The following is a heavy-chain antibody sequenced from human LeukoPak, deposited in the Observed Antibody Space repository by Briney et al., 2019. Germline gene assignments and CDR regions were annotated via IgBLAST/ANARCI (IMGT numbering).Heavy chain of an antibody. D-gene: IGHD1-7*01. J-gene: IGHJ4*02. Sequence: ASVKVSCKVSGKTLSDLSIHWLRQPPGKGLEWLGGSDPEDGERIYAQMFQGRVTMTEDTSIDTAYMELSSLRSEDTAVYYCVAGFKTRAVDYFDYWARGTLVTVS. CDR1: GKTLSDLS. CDR2: SDPEDGER. V-gene: IGHV1-24*01. CDR3: VAGFKTRAVDYFDY.